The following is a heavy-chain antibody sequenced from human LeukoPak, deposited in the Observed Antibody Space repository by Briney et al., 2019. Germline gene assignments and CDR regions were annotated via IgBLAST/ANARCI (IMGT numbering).Heavy chain of an antibody. J-gene: IGHJ4*02. CDR3: AKAAVYDSSGYYY. D-gene: IGHD3-22*01. CDR1: GFTFSSYA. V-gene: IGHV3-23*01. CDR2: ISGSGGST. Sequence: GGSLRLSCAASGFTFSSYALSWVRQAPGKGLEWVSVISGSGGSTYYADSVKGRFTISRDNSKNTLYLQMNSLRAEDTAVYYCAKAAVYDSSGYYYWGQGTLVTVSS.